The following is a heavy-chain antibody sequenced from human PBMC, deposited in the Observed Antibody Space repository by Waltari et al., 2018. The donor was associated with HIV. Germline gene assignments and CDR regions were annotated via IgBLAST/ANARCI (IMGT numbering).Heavy chain of an antibody. V-gene: IGHV1-69*01. CDR2: ILPIFGTA. Sequence: QVQLVQSGAEVKKLGSSVKVSCKASGGTFSSYAIRWVRQAPGQGLEWMEGILPIFGTANDAQKFQGRVTITADESTSTAYMELSSLRSEDTAVYYCASGLGIVALEDWGQGTLVTVSS. J-gene: IGHJ4*02. D-gene: IGHD5-12*01. CDR1: GGTFSSYA. CDR3: ASGLGIVALED.